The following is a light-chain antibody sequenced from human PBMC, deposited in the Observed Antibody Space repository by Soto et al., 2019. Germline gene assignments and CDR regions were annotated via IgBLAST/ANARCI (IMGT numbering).Light chain of an antibody. CDR2: KAS. V-gene: IGKV1-5*03. J-gene: IGKJ1*01. Sequence: IQCPDSPSFLPASVGDRALITCRASQGISSYLAWYQQKPGKAPKLLIYKASSLESGVPSRFSGSGSGTEFTLTISSLQPDDFATYYCQQYNSYPWTFGQGTEVDI. CDR1: QGISSY. CDR3: QQYNSYPWT.